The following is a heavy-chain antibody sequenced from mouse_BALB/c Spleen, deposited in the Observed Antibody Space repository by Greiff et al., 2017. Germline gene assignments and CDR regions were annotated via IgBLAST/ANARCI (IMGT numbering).Heavy chain of an antibody. V-gene: IGHV2-9*02. Sequence: VQGVESGPGLVAPSQSLSITCTVSGFSLTSYGVHWVRQPPGKGLEWLGVIWAGGSTNYNSALMSRLSISKDNSKSQVFLKMNSLQTDDTAMYYCARDNGHYFDYWGQGTTLTVSS. CDR3: ARDNGHYFDY. CDR1: GFSLTSYG. J-gene: IGHJ2*01. CDR2: IWAGGST.